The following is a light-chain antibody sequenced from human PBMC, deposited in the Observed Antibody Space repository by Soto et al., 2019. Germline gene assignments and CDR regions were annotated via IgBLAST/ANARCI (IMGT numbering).Light chain of an antibody. Sequence: EVVLTQSPATLSVSPGEGATLSCRASHSVNLYLAWYQQKPGQAPRVIIYGVSTRATGVPGRFSGSGSGTEFTLTISTLQSEDFGVYYCQQYNNWPITFGQGTRLEIK. V-gene: IGKV3-15*01. CDR2: GVS. J-gene: IGKJ5*01. CDR1: HSVNLY. CDR3: QQYNNWPIT.